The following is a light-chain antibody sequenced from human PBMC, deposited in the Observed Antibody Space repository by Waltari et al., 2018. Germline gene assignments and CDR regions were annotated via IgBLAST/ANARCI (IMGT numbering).Light chain of an antibody. Sequence: DIQMTQSPSTLSVSVGDRVTITCRDSQSIITWLAWYQQKPGKAPKVLIYKASNLQSGVPSRFSGSGSGTEFTLTISSLQPDDFGTYYCQQYNSFPTFGQGTKVEIK. CDR1: QSIITW. J-gene: IGKJ1*01. V-gene: IGKV1-5*03. CDR3: QQYNSFPT. CDR2: KAS.